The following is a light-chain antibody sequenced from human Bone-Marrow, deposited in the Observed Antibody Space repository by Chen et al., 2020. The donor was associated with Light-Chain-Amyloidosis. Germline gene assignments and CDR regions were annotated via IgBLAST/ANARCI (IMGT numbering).Light chain of an antibody. CDR3: QTWDTDIRV. V-gene: IGLV4-69*01. CDR1: TEHSTYA. CDR2: LNGDGRH. J-gene: IGLJ3*02. Sequence: QVVLTQSPSASAPLGAPVKLTCTLSTEHSTYAIAWLQQQPEKGPRYLLKLNGDGRHTKANGIPDRFSASSSGAERYLTISSPQSEDEPCYYCQTWDTDIRVFGGGTKLTVL.